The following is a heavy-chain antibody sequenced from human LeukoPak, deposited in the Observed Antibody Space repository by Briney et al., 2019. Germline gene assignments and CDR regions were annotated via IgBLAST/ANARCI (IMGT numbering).Heavy chain of an antibody. Sequence: SETLSLTCTVSGGSISSYYWSWIRQPPGKGLEWIGYIYYSGSTNYNPSLKSRVTISVDTSKNQFSLKLSSVTAADTAVYYCARAFRETNFDYWGQGTLVTVSS. CDR1: GGSISSYY. D-gene: IGHD5-24*01. CDR3: ARAFRETNFDY. CDR2: IYYSGST. J-gene: IGHJ4*02. V-gene: IGHV4-59*01.